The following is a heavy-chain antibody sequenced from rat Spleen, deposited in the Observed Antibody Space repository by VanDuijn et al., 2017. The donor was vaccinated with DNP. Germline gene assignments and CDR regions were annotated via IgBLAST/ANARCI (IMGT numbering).Heavy chain of an antibody. CDR1: GFNFNDYW. J-gene: IGHJ2*01. CDR3: ARRRGPMAPFDY. CDR2: ISTSGGST. Sequence: EVKLVESGGGLVQPGRSLKLSCAASGFNFNDYWMGWVRQAPTTGLEWVASISTSGGSTYYRDSVKGRFTVSRDNAKSTLYLQMDSLRSEETATYYCARRRGPMAPFDYWGQGVMVTVSS. D-gene: IGHD1-3*01. V-gene: IGHV5S11*01.